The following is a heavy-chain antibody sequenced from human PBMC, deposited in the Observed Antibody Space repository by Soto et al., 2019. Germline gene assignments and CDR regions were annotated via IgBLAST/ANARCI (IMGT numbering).Heavy chain of an antibody. CDR3: ARDRYFYDSRGYYRTLDP. J-gene: IGHJ5*02. CDR1: GGSFSNDY. D-gene: IGHD3-22*01. V-gene: IGHV4-59*01. CDR2: IFHTGIT. Sequence: QVQLQESGPGLVKPSETLSLSCFISGGSFSNDYWTWIRQSPGQGLEWIGYIFHTGITDYNPSVKSLVTISIDKSRNLFSLNLTSVTAADTAVYYCARDRYFYDSRGYYRTLDPWGQGTLVTVSS.